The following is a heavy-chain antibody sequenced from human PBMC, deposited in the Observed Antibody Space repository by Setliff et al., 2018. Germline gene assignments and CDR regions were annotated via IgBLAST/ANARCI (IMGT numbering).Heavy chain of an antibody. D-gene: IGHD2-21*01. J-gene: IGHJ4*02. Sequence: PGGSLRLSCAASGFTFNKYWMTWVRQAPGKGLEWVANIDPDGIGKYYIDSVRGRFTISRDNAKNTLYLHMNNLRAEDTAVYYCAKDVGFVVVKSIFDYWGQGTLVTVSS. CDR3: AKDVGFVVVKSIFDY. CDR2: IDPDGIGK. V-gene: IGHV3-7*01. CDR1: GFTFNKYW.